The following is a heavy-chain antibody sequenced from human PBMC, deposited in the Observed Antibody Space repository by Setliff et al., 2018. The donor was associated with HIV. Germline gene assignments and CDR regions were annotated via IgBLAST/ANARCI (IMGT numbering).Heavy chain of an antibody. V-gene: IGHV3-21*01. J-gene: IGHJ4*02. CDR3: ARDLHILYSNSGGGFDY. Sequence: PGGSLRLSCAASGFTFSSYWMHWVRQAPGKGLEWVSAISGSGGSTYYADPVKGRFTISRDNAKNSLYLQMNSLRVEDTAVYYCARDLHILYSNSGGGFDYWGQGTLVTVSS. CDR2: ISGSGGST. CDR1: GFTFSSYW. D-gene: IGHD6-6*01.